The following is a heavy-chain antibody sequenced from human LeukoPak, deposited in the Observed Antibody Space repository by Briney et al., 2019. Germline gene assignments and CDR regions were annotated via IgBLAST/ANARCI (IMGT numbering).Heavy chain of an antibody. J-gene: IGHJ4*02. CDR2: ISSSSSYI. CDR1: GFTFSSYS. Sequence: GRSLRLSCAASGFTFSSYSMNWVRQAPGKGLEWVSSISSSSSYIYYADSVKGRFTISRDNAKNSLYLQMNSLRAEDTAVYYCARDASSGYSHYDYWGQGTLVTVSS. V-gene: IGHV3-21*01. D-gene: IGHD3-22*01. CDR3: ARDASSGYSHYDY.